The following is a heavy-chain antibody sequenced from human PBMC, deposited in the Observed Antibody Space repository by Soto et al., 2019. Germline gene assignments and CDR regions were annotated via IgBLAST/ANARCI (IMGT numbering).Heavy chain of an antibody. V-gene: IGHV3-23*01. CDR1: GFTFSSYA. D-gene: IGHD2-21*02. CDR3: AKEEAVVVTAYDY. CDR2: ISGNGGST. J-gene: IGHJ4*02. Sequence: SGGSLRLSCAASGFTFSSYAMTWVRQAPGKGLEWVSAISGNGGSTYYADSVKGRFTISRDNSKNTLYLQMNSLRAEDTAVYYCAKEEAVVVTAYDYWGQGTLVTVSS.